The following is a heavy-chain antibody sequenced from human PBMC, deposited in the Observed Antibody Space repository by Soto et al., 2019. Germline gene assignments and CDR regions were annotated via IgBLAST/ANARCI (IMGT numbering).Heavy chain of an antibody. Sequence: GGSLRLSCAASGFTFSKYGFHWVRQAPGKGLEWVAVIVNDGSEKYHADSVEGRFTISRDNSKDTLFLQMNSLRAEDTAVYYCARDLNYWSLLIDHWGQGTLVTVSS. J-gene: IGHJ4*02. CDR3: ARDLNYWSLLIDH. CDR1: GFTFSKYG. V-gene: IGHV3-33*01. CDR2: IVNDGSEK. D-gene: IGHD2-8*02.